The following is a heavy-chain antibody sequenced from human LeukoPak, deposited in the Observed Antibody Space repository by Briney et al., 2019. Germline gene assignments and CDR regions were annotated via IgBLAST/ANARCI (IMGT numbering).Heavy chain of an antibody. CDR2: INAGNGNT. CDR1: GYTFTSYA. D-gene: IGHD2-15*01. Sequence: APVKVSCKASGYTFTSYAMHWVRQAPGQRLEWMGWINAGNGNTKYSQEFQGRVTITRDTSASTAYMELSSLRSEDMAVYYCARAKGYSSGGSCSTFDYWGQGTLVTVSS. V-gene: IGHV1-3*03. CDR3: ARAKGYSSGGSCSTFDY. J-gene: IGHJ4*02.